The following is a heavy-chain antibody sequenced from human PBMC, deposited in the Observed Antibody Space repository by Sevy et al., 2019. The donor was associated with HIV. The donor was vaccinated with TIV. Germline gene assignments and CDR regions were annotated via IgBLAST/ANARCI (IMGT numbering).Heavy chain of an antibody. V-gene: IGHV1-24*01. CDR1: GYSLIELS. CDR2: FDLEDGKI. D-gene: IGHD3-10*01. J-gene: IGHJ6*03. CDR3: ATIRGHYYDYYMDV. Sequence: ASVKVSCKVSGYSLIELSMHWVRQAPGKGLEWMGGFDLEDGKIIYGKKFQGRVTMTEDTSTDTVYLKLSSLRSEDTAVYYCATIRGHYYDYYMDVWGKGTMVTVSS.